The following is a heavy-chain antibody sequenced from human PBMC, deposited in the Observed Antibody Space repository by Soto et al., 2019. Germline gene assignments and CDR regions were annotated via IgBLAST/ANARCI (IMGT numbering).Heavy chain of an antibody. Sequence: EVQLVESGGGLVKPGGSLRLSCEASGFTFSRYSMNWLRXAPGKGLEWVSSIYSASDYIYYADSVKGRFTISRDNXXXXXXXXXXXXXXXXXXXXXXXXXXXXXXXXXXYWGPGILVIVSS. CDR1: GFTFSRYS. V-gene: IGHV3-21*01. CDR3: XXXXXXXXXXXXY. CDR2: IYSASDYI. J-gene: IGHJ4*02.